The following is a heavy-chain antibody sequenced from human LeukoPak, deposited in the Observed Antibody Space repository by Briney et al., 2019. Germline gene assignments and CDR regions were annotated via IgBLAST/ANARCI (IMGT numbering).Heavy chain of an antibody. J-gene: IGHJ4*02. CDR2: ISAYNGNT. V-gene: IGHV1-18*01. CDR1: SYTFTSYG. Sequence: GASVKVSCKASSYTFTSYGISWVRQAPGQGLEWMGWISAYNGNTNYAQKLQGRVTMTTDTSTSTAYMELRSLRSDDTAVYYCARARPFMVRGESDYWGQGTLVTVSS. D-gene: IGHD3-10*01. CDR3: ARARPFMVRGESDY.